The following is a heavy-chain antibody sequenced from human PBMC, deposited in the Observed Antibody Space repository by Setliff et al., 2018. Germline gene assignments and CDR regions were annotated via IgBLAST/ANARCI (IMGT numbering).Heavy chain of an antibody. D-gene: IGHD5-12*01. CDR3: ARDAYDYPFDY. Sequence: SETLSLTCTVSGGTISSNNYYWGWIRQPPGKGLEWIGSIFYRGTTYYNPSLKSRVIMSVDTSKNQFSLTLSSVTAADTAVYYCARDAYDYPFDYWGQGTRVTVSS. J-gene: IGHJ4*02. CDR2: IFYRGTT. V-gene: IGHV4-39*01. CDR1: GGTISSNNYY.